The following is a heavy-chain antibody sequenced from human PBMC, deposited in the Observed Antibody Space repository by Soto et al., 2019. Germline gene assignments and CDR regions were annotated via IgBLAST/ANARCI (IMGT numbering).Heavy chain of an antibody. CDR3: ALDHDILDSPPRSPNFYYAMDV. Sequence: SETLSLTGTVCDGSVSSSSYSWSWIRQPPGKGLEWIGHIHHSGSTKYNPSLESRVTISADTSKNQLSLRLKSVTAADTAGYYFALDHDILDSPPRSPNFYYAMDVLGQGTKVGVCS. V-gene: IGHV4-61*01. CDR2: IHHSGST. CDR1: DGSVSSSSYS. D-gene: IGHD3-9*01. J-gene: IGHJ6*01.